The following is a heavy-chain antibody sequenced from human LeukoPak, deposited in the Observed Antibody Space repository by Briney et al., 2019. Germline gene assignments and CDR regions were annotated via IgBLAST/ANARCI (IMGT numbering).Heavy chain of an antibody. D-gene: IGHD3-3*01. CDR3: AKKTDFWSGYFAS. CDR1: GFTLSSYA. CDR2: ISGSGGST. J-gene: IGHJ5*02. V-gene: IGHV3-23*01. Sequence: PGGSLRLSCVASGFTLSSYAMSWVRQAPGKGLEWVSAISGSGGSTYYADSVKGRFTISRDNSKNTLYLQMNSLRAEDTAVYYCAKKTDFWSGYFASWGQGTLVTVSS.